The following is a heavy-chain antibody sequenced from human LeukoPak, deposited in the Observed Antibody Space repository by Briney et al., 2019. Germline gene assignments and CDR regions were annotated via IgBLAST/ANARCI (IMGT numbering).Heavy chain of an antibody. CDR2: IYTSGST. J-gene: IGHJ6*03. D-gene: IGHD3-3*01. Sequence: SQTLSLTCTVSGGSISSGSYYWSWIRQPAGKGLEWIGRIYTSGSTNYNPSLKSRVTISVDTSKNPFSLKLSSVTAADTAVYYCARTYYDFWSGYYYYYMDVWGKGTTVTVSS. CDR1: GGSISSGSYY. V-gene: IGHV4-61*02. CDR3: ARTYYDFWSGYYYYYMDV.